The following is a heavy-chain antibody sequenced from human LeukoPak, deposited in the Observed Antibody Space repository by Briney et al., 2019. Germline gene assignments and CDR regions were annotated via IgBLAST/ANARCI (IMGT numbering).Heavy chain of an antibody. V-gene: IGHV3-74*01. Sequence: TGGSLRLSCAASGFTFSSYWMHWVRQAPGKGLMWVSRISGDGSSTNYADSVKGRFTISRDNAKNTLYLQMNSLRAEDTAVYYCASLGYSYYFDYWGQGTLVTVSS. J-gene: IGHJ4*02. CDR2: ISGDGSST. CDR3: ASLGYSYYFDY. D-gene: IGHD5-18*01. CDR1: GFTFSSYW.